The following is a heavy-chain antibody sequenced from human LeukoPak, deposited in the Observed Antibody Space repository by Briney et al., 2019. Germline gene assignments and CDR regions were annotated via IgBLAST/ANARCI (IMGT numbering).Heavy chain of an antibody. CDR2: IYSGGST. V-gene: IGHV3-53*01. J-gene: IGHJ6*02. CDR3: ARVNSSSYRYYYYGMDV. Sequence: PGGSLRLSCAASGFTVSSNYMSWVRQAPGKGLEWVSVIYSGGSTYYADSAKGRFTISRDNSKNTLYLQMNSLRAEDTAVYYCARVNSSSYRYYYYGMDVWGQGTTVTVSS. CDR1: GFTVSSNY. D-gene: IGHD6-6*01.